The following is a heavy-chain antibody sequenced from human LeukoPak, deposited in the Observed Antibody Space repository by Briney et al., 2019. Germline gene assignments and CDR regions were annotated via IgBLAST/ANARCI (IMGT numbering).Heavy chain of an antibody. CDR3: ARDLPGYGGIDY. Sequence: SETLSLTCAVSGGSFSGYYWTWIRQSPGKGLEWIGEINHSGSTNYNPSLTRRVTMSVDTSKNQFSLNLSAATAADTAVYYCARDLPGYGGIDYWGQGTLVTVSS. J-gene: IGHJ4*02. V-gene: IGHV4-34*01. D-gene: IGHD4-23*01. CDR1: GGSFSGYY. CDR2: INHSGST.